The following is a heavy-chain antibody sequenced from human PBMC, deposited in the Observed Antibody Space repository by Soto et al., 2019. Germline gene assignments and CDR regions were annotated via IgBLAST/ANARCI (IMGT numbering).Heavy chain of an antibody. J-gene: IGHJ4*02. CDR1: GDSLKNHY. CDR2: IYDSGST. Sequence: SETLSLTCSVSGDSLKNHYWAWIRHSPGKGLEWIGNIYDSGSTNYSPALKSRVSMSVDTSKNLFSLKMNSVTAADTAVYYCARSSMVGVDYFDFWGQGTVVTVSS. CDR3: ARSSMVGVDYFDF. D-gene: IGHD3-10*01. V-gene: IGHV4-59*11.